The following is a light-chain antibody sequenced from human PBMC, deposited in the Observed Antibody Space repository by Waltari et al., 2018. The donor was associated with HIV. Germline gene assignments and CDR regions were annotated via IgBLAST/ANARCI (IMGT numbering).Light chain of an antibody. CDR2: KDT. Sequence: SYELTQPPSLSVFPGQTARITCSGDALSTKFVFCYQQKPGQAPALVIYKDTERPSEIPERFSGSSSGTTVTLTISGVQAEDEADYYCQSVDSTDTLEVFGGGTKLTVL. CDR3: QSVDSTDTLEV. CDR1: ALSTKF. J-gene: IGLJ3*02. V-gene: IGLV3-25*03.